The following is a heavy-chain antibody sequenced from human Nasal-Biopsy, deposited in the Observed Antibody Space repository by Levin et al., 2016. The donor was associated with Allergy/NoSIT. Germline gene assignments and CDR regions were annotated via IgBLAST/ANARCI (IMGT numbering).Heavy chain of an antibody. V-gene: IGHV4-59*01. J-gene: IGHJ4*02. CDR1: GGSISSYY. CDR3: ARDEGGNYYFDY. CDR2: IYYSGST. Sequence: SETLSLTCTVSGGSISSYYWSWIRQPPGKGLEWIGYIYYSGSTNYNPSLKSRVTISVDTSKNQFSLKLSSVTAADTAVYYCARDEGGNYYFDYWGQGTLVTVSS.